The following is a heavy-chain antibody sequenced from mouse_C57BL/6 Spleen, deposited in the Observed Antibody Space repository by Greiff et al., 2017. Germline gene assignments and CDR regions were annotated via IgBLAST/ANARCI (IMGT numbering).Heavy chain of an antibody. Sequence: EVKLVASGGGLVKPGGSLKLSCAASGFTFSDYGMHWVRQAPEKGLEWVAYISSGSSTIYYADTVKGRFTISRDNAKNTLFLQMTSLRSEDTAMYYCARNNGPSGWYFDVWGTGTTVTVSS. CDR3: ARNNGPSGWYFDV. CDR2: ISSGSSTI. D-gene: IGHD3-1*01. J-gene: IGHJ1*03. CDR1: GFTFSDYG. V-gene: IGHV5-17*01.